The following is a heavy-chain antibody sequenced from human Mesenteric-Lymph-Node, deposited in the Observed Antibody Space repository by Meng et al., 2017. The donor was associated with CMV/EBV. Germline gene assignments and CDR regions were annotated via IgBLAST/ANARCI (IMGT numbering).Heavy chain of an antibody. J-gene: IGHJ4*02. CDR3: ARNYDFWSGSFDY. CDR2: IRSIPNDSAT. CDR1: ASPFSDAA. D-gene: IGHD3-3*01. V-gene: IGHV3-73*01. Sequence: PASPFSDAAMDCVRQASGSWLGWLGRIRSIPNDSATPCTASVRGPFILSKDDSKKTAYLQMNSMKTEDTALYYCARNYDFWSGSFDYWGQGILVTVSS.